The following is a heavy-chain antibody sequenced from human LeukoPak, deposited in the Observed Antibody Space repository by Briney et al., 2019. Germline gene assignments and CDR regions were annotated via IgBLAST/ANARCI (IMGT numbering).Heavy chain of an antibody. CDR1: GFTFSSYS. J-gene: IGHJ6*02. V-gene: IGHV3-21*01. CDR3: ARDRWELRPYYYYGMDV. D-gene: IGHD1-26*01. Sequence: PGGSLRLSCAASGFTFSSYSMNWVRQAPGKGLEGVSSISSSSSYIYYADSVKGRFTISRDNAKNSLYLQMNSLRAEDTAVYYCARDRWELRPYYYYGMDVWGQGTTVTVSS. CDR2: ISSSSSYI.